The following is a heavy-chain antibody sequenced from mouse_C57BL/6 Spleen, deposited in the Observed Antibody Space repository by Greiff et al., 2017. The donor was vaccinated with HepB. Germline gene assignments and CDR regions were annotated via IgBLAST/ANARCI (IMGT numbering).Heavy chain of an antibody. CDR3: ARDCYGSSYDAMDY. Sequence: QVQLKQSGAELVKPGASVKISCKASGYAFSSYWMNWVKQRPGKGLEWIGQIYPGDGDTNYNGKFKGKATLTADKSSSAAYMQLSSLTSEDSAVYFCARDCYGSSYDAMDYWGQGTSVTVSS. CDR2: IYPGDGDT. D-gene: IGHD1-1*01. J-gene: IGHJ4*01. V-gene: IGHV1-80*01. CDR1: GYAFSSYW.